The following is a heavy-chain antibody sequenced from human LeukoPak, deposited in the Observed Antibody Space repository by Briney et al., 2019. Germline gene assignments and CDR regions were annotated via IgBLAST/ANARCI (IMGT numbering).Heavy chain of an antibody. V-gene: IGHV4-34*01. CDR3: ARVGGDYDFLGGNTLLNWFDP. J-gene: IGHJ5*02. D-gene: IGHD3-3*01. CDR1: GGSLSDYY. CDR2: INDSGTT. Sequence: TSETLSLTCAVYGGSLSDYYWSWVRQSPGKGLEWIGEINDSGTTNYIPSLKSRLTISLDKSNNQLSLTLRSVTAADTALYFCARVGGDYDFLGGNTLLNWFDPWGQGTLVTVSS.